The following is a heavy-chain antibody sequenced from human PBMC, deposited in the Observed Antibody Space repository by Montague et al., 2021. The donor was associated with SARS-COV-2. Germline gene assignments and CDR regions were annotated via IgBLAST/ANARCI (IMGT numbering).Heavy chain of an antibody. CDR3: ARLGAGVVPSPILGVGPYYSYHYMDV. D-gene: IGHD3-10*01. J-gene: IGHJ6*03. V-gene: IGHV4-34*01. CDR1: GGSFSTYS. CDR2: IHHGGST. Sequence: SETLSLTCAVHGGSFSTYSWNWISQPPGRGLEWIGEIHHGGSTNYNPSLKSRVTISADTSKTQFSLKLTSVAAADTAVYYCARLGAGVVPSPILGVGPYYSYHYMDVWGQGNTVTVSS.